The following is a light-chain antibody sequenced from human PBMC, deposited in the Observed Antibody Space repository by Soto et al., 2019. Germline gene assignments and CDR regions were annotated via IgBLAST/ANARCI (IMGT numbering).Light chain of an antibody. J-gene: IGKJ1*01. CDR3: VQSRQVPWT. CDR1: QSLLESDGQTY. CDR2: EVS. Sequence: DIVMTQTPLSLSVTPGQPASISCKSSQSLLESDGQTYVYWYLQKPGQSPQLLIYEVSNRFSGVSDRFSGSGSGTEFTLKISRVEAEDVGIYYRVQSRQVPWTFGQGTKVEIK. V-gene: IGKV2D-29*02.